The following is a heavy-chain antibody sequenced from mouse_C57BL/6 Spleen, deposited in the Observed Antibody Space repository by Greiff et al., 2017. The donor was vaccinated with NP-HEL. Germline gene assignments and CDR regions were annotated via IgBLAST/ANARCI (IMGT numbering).Heavy chain of an antibody. V-gene: IGHV1-82*01. CDR3: ARHCDYGG. CDR2: IYPGDGDT. D-gene: IGHD2-4*01. J-gene: IGHJ2*01. CDR1: GYAFSSYW. Sequence: VQLQESGPELVKPGASVKISCKASGYAFSSYWMNWVKQRPGKGLEWIGRIYPGDGDTNYNGKFKGKATLTADKSSSTAYMQLSSLASEDSAGYFCARHCDYGGWGQGTTLTVSS.